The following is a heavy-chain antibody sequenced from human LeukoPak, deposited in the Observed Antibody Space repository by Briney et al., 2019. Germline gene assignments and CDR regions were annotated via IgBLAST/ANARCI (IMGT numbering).Heavy chain of an antibody. J-gene: IGHJ4*02. Sequence: PGGSLRLSCAASGFTVSSKYMSWVRQAPGKGLEWVSVIYSGGSTYYADSVKGRFTISRDNSKNTLYLQMNSLRAEDTAVYYCARGCSGTSCYGFDYWGQGTLVTASS. CDR3: ARGCSGTSCYGFDY. CDR1: GFTVSSKY. V-gene: IGHV3-53*01. CDR2: IYSGGST. D-gene: IGHD2-2*01.